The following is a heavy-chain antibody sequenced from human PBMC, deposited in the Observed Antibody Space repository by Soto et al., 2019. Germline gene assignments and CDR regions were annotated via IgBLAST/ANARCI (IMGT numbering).Heavy chain of an antibody. CDR1: GFTFITYA. Sequence: PGGSLRLSCAASGFTFITYAINWVRPAPGKGLEWVSTISGNVLSTFYADSVKGRFTISRDNSKNTLYLQMNSLRAEDTAIFYCAKYRADFWSSYGMDVWGQGHTATGSS. V-gene: IGHV3-23*01. D-gene: IGHD3-3*01. CDR2: ISGNVLST. J-gene: IGHJ6*02. CDR3: AKYRADFWSSYGMDV.